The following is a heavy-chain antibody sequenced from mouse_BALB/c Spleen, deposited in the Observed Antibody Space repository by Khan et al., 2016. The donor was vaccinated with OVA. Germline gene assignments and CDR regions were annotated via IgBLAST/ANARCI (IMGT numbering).Heavy chain of an antibody. V-gene: IGHV3-6*02. J-gene: IGHJ3*01. CDR2: ISYDGNN. CDR1: GYSITSGYY. Sequence: EVQLQESGPGLVKPSQSLSLTCSVTGYSITSGYYWNWIRQFPGNKLEWMGFISYDGNNNFNPSLKNRISITRDTSKNQFFLQLNSVTTEDTGTYFCARGKWLRACFAYWGQGTLVTVSA. D-gene: IGHD2-2*01. CDR3: ARGKWLRACFAY.